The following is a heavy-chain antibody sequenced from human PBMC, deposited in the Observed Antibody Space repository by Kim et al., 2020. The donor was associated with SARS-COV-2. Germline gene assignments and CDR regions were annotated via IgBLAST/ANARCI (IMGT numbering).Heavy chain of an antibody. CDR1: GFTFSDYY. D-gene: IGHD3-10*01. CDR2: ISSSGSTI. Sequence: GGSLRLSCAASGFTFSDYYMSWIRQAPGKGLEWVSYISSSGSTIYYADSVKGRFTISRDNAKNSLYLQMNSLRAEDTAVYYCARSGVTMVRGALYYYYGMDVGGKGTTVTVSS. V-gene: IGHV3-11*01. CDR3: ARSGVTMVRGALYYYYGMDV. J-gene: IGHJ6*04.